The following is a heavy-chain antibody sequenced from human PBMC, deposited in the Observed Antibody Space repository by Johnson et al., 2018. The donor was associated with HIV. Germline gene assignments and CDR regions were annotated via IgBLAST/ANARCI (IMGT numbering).Heavy chain of an antibody. J-gene: IGHJ3*02. V-gene: IGHV3-23*04. CDR1: GFNFDDYA. Sequence: DVQVVESGGGLVKPGGSLRLSCAASGFNFDDYAMHWVRQAPGKGLEGVSVISGSGGSTYYADSVKGRFTISRDNAKNTLYFQMNSLRADDTAVYYCAREDMEWGAFDIWGQGTMVTVS. CDR2: ISGSGGST. D-gene: IGHD3-3*01. CDR3: AREDMEWGAFDI.